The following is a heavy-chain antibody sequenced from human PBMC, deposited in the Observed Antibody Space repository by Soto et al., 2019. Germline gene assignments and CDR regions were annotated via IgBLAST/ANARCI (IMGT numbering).Heavy chain of an antibody. CDR1: GGSITDYS. Sequence: KPSETLSLTCTVSGGSITDYSWVWIRQPAGKGLEWIGRIFSSGSTNYNPSLKGRITMSLDTSKNQFSLKLNSATATDTAVYFCARDQGVGVTADNWFDPWGQGILVTVSS. V-gene: IGHV4-4*07. D-gene: IGHD2-21*02. CDR2: IFSSGST. J-gene: IGHJ5*02. CDR3: ARDQGVGVTADNWFDP.